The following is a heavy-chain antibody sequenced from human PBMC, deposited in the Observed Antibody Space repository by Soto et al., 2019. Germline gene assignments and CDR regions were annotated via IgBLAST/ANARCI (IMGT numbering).Heavy chain of an antibody. D-gene: IGHD3-3*01. Sequence: PGGSLRLSCAASGFNFRSYWMSWVRQAPGKGLEWVANIKQDESEKYYVDSVKGRFTISRDNAKNSLYLQMNSLRAEDTAVYYCGRRNFGGWTDYWGQGTLVTVSS. CDR3: GRRNFGGWTDY. V-gene: IGHV3-7*01. CDR2: IKQDESEK. J-gene: IGHJ4*02. CDR1: GFNFRSYW.